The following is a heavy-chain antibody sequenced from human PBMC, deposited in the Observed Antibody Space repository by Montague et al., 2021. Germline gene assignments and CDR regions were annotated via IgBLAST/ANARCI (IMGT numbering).Heavy chain of an antibody. D-gene: IGHD3-10*01. Sequence: SLRLSCAASDFTFSTYAMHWVRQAPGKGLEWVAVIWYDGSNKFYADSEKGRFTISRDNSKNTLYLQMNNLRAEDTAMYYCAREVAPGSGSNSVDYWGQGTLVTVSS. V-gene: IGHV3-33*01. J-gene: IGHJ4*02. CDR3: AREVAPGSGSNSVDY. CDR1: DFTFSTYA. CDR2: IWYDGSNK.